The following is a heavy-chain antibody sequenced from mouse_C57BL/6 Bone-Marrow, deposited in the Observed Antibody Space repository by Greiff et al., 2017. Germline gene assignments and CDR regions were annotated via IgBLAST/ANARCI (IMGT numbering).Heavy chain of an antibody. Sequence: VQLKQSGAELVRPGASVKLSCTASGYNIKDDYIHWVKQRPEHGLEWIGGIYPENGDTDYTEKFQGKATITADTSSSTAYLQLSSLTSEDTAVYYCTTGDGSRGFDFWYWGQGTTLTVSS. CDR2: IYPENGDT. D-gene: IGHD1-1*01. J-gene: IGHJ2*01. CDR3: TTGDGSRGFDFWY. CDR1: GYNIKDDY. V-gene: IGHV14-4*01.